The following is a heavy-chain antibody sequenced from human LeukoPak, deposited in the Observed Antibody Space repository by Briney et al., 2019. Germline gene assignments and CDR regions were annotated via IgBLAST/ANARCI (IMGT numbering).Heavy chain of an antibody. J-gene: IGHJ6*03. CDR1: GFTFSSYA. Sequence: GGSLRLSCAASGFTFSSYAMNWVRQAPGRGLEWVSGFSGSGGTTYYADSVKGRFTISRDNSKNTLYLPMNSLRAEDTAVYYCANGNRCTSPNCLGYYYFYMDVWGKGTTVTVSS. CDR3: ANGNRCTSPNCLGYYYFYMDV. D-gene: IGHD2-8*01. CDR2: FSGSGGTT. V-gene: IGHV3-23*01.